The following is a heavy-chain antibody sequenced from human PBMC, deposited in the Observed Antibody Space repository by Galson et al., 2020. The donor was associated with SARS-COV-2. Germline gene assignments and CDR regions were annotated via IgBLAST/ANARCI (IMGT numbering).Heavy chain of an antibody. Sequence: SQTLSLTCKVSGTSISDYYWNWIRQAPGKGLEWIGYIYYSATTNYSPSLESRVTMSVDTPKNQFSLRLSSVTAADTAVYYCARGPRPAYDVLTGRPYYLSSYALDVWGQGTTVTVSS. CDR2: IYYSATT. CDR3: ARGPRPAYDVLTGRPYYLSSYALDV. D-gene: IGHD3-9*01. V-gene: IGHV4-59*01. J-gene: IGHJ6*02. CDR1: GTSISDYY.